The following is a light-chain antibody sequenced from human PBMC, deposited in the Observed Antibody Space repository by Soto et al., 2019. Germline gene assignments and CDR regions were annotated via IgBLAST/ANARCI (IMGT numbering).Light chain of an antibody. V-gene: IGKV1-39*01. Sequence: DIQMTQSPSSLSASVGDRVTITCRASQSISRSLNWYQHTPGKAPRLLIYFASSLQSGVTSRFSGSGSGTDFTPTISSLQPEELATYYCQPSFSTPSWTFGQGTKVEI. CDR2: FAS. CDR1: QSISRS. J-gene: IGKJ1*01. CDR3: QPSFSTPSWT.